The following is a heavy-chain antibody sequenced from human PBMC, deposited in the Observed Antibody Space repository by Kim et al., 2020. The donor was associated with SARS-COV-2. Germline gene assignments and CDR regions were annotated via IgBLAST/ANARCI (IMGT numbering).Heavy chain of an antibody. CDR1: GYSFTSYW. V-gene: IGHV5-51*01. Sequence: GESLKISCKGSGYSFTSYWIGWVRQMPGKGLEWMGIIYPGDSDTRYSPSFQGQVTISADKSISTAYLQWSSLKASDTAMYYCARQFTVTTDYYYGMDVWGKGTTVTVSS. J-gene: IGHJ6*04. D-gene: IGHD4-4*01. CDR2: IYPGDSDT. CDR3: ARQFTVTTDYYYGMDV.